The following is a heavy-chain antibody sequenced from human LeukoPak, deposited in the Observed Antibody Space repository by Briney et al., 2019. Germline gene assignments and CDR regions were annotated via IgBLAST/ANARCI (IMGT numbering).Heavy chain of an antibody. V-gene: IGHV3-48*04. CDR1: GISFSSYG. CDR2: VSSSTI. D-gene: IGHD6-25*01. Sequence: GGSLRLSCAVSGISFSSYGMNWVRQAPRKGLEWVAHVSSSTIHYADPVKGRFTIARDNAKNSLYLQMNSLRAEDTAVYYCARVRGGYYFDYWGQGILVTVSS. J-gene: IGHJ4*02. CDR3: ARVRGGYYFDY.